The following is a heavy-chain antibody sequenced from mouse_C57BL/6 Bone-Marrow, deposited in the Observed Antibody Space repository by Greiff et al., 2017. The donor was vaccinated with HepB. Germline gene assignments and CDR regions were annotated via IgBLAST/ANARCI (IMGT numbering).Heavy chain of an antibody. D-gene: IGHD1-1*01. CDR1: GYSFTGYY. Sequence: LKESGPELVKPGASVKISCKASGYSFTGYYMNWVKQSPEKSLEWIGEINPSTGGTTYNQKFKAKATLTVDKSSSTAYMQLKSLTSEDSAVYYCARSRRNYYGSSYVLYAMDYWGQGTSVTVSS. J-gene: IGHJ4*01. CDR3: ARSRRNYYGSSYVLYAMDY. CDR2: INPSTGGT. V-gene: IGHV1-42*01.